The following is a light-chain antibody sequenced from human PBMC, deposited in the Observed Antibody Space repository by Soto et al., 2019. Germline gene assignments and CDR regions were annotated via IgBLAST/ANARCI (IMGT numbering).Light chain of an antibody. CDR3: QQSSKWHPD. CDR2: GAF. V-gene: IGKV3-15*01. Sequence: RVITQAAYTLSVSPGEIATLSCRASQSITEKVVWYQQKSGQSPRLLIYGAFTRAAGVPARFSGSGSGTEFTLPISSLEPEDFAVYYCQQSSKWHPDFGQGTRLEI. CDR1: QSITEK. J-gene: IGKJ5*01.